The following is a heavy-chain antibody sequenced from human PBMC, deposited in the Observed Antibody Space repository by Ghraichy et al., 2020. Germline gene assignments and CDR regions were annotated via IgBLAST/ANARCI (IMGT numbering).Heavy chain of an antibody. V-gene: IGHV3-23*01. J-gene: IGHJ4*02. D-gene: IGHD3-10*01. CDR2: ISDSGSRT. Sequence: GGSLRLSCAASGFTFSSYAVKWVRQAPGKGLEWVSGISDSGSRTYYADSVQGRFTISRDNSKNTVYLQMNSLRAEDTAVYYCGTFISGTDYQRAHYFDYWGQGALGIVAS. CDR1: GFTFSSYA. CDR3: GTFISGTDYQRAHYFDY.